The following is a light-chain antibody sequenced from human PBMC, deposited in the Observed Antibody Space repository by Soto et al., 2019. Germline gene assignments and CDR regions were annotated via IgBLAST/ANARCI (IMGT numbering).Light chain of an antibody. CDR1: QSVSSN. CDR2: GAS. CDR3: QQYNSWPPLT. J-gene: IGKJ4*01. Sequence: EIVMTQYPVTLSVSPGERATLSCRASQSVSSNLAWYQQKPGQAPRLLISGASTRATGIPASVSGSGSGTEFTLTISSLQSEYFAVYYCQQYNSWPPLTFGGGTKVEIK. V-gene: IGKV3-15*01.